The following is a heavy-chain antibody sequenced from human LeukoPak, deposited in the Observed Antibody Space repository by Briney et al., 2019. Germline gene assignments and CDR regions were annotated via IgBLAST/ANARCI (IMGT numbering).Heavy chain of an antibody. D-gene: IGHD1-1*01. CDR3: ARVRSPPEDNSNYRPIDY. J-gene: IGHJ4*02. Sequence: GGSLRLSCAASGFTFSDFWMSWVRQAPGKGLEWMTSINQDESETYYVDSVKGRFTISRDNAKNSVFLQMNSLRAEDTAIYYCARVRSPPEDNSNYRPIDYWGQGILVTVSS. CDR1: GFTFSDFW. V-gene: IGHV3-7*03. CDR2: INQDESET.